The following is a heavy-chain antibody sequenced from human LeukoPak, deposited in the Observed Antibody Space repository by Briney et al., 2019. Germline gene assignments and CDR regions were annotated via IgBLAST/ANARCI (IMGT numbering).Heavy chain of an antibody. V-gene: IGHV3-48*03. CDR2: VSSIVSTI. D-gene: IGHD2-15*01. J-gene: IGHJ4*02. CDR3: AKSPPPHCSGGNCYYGKYYFDF. CDR1: GFTFNSHE. Sequence: GGSLRLSCAASGFTFNSHEMNWVRQAPGKGLEWVAYVSSIVSTITSADSVKGRFTISRDNAENSLYLKMNSLRAEDTAVYYCAKSPPPHCSGGNCYYGKYYFDFWGQGTLVTVSS.